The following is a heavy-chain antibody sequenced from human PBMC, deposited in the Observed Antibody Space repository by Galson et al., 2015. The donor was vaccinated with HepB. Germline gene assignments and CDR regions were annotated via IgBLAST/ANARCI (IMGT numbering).Heavy chain of an antibody. V-gene: IGHV4-59*01. Sequence: LSLTCSVSGDSISNYYWSWLRQPPGKGLEWIGHIYDSGSTYYNPSLKSRVTISLDTSKKQFSLKLSSVTAADTAVYYCARKQPYCSGGSCFPWYFDLWGRGTLVTVSS. CDR2: IYDSGST. D-gene: IGHD2-15*01. CDR1: GDSISNYY. CDR3: ARKQPYCSGGSCFPWYFDL. J-gene: IGHJ2*01.